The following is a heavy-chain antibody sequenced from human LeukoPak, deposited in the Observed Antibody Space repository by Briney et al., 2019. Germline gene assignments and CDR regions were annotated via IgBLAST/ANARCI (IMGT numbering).Heavy chain of an antibody. CDR2: TYYRSKWYN. CDR1: GDSVSSNSAA. J-gene: IGHJ5*02. D-gene: IGHD2-2*01. Sequence: SQTLSLTCAISGDSVSSNSAAWNWIRQSPSRGLELLGRTYYRSKWYNDYAVSVKSRITINPDTSKNQFSLQLNSVTPEDTAVYYCERDVGYCSSTSCYGYNWFDPWGQGTLVTVSS. CDR3: ERDVGYCSSTSCYGYNWFDP. V-gene: IGHV6-1*01.